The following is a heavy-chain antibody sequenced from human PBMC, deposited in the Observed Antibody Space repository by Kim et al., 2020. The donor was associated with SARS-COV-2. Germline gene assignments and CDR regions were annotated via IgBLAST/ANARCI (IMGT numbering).Heavy chain of an antibody. J-gene: IGHJ5*01. V-gene: IGHV3-74*01. D-gene: IGHD1-26*01. CDR1: GLTFSTQW. CDR3: ATTNWLDS. CDR2: ISHDGTT. Sequence: GGSLRLSCAVSGLTFSTQWMHWVHQGAGKGLVWVSRISHDGTTDYADSVKGRFTISRDNARGILYLQMNSLRAEDTALYYCATTNWLDSWGQGTQVTVSS.